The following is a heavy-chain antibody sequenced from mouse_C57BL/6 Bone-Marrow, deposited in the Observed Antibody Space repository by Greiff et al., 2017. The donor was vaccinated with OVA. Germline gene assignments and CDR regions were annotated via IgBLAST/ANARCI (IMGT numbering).Heavy chain of an antibody. CDR2: INYDGSST. V-gene: IGHV5-16*01. CDR1: GFTLSDYY. Sequence: EVKLVESEGGLVQPGSSMKLSCTASGFTLSDYYMAWVRQVPEKGLEWVANINYDGSSTYYLDSLKSRFIISRDNAKNILYLQMSSLKSEDTATYYCARVGGHFDYWGQGTTLTVSS. J-gene: IGHJ2*01. CDR3: ARVGGHFDY. D-gene: IGHD3-3*01.